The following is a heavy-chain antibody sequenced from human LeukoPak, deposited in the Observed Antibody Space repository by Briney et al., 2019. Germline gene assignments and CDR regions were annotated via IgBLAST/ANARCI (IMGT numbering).Heavy chain of an antibody. J-gene: IGHJ5*02. D-gene: IGHD3-16*01. V-gene: IGHV3-30*04. Sequence: GGSLRLSCAASGFALCKYAMHWVRHAPGKGLEWVTIISDDGRSNYADSGEGRFTIPRDNSKNTPYLQMNSLRSEERAVYCITVPQSGGNWFDPWGPRTLVTVSS. CDR1: GFALCKYA. CDR2: ISDDGRS. CDR3: TVPQSGGNWFDP.